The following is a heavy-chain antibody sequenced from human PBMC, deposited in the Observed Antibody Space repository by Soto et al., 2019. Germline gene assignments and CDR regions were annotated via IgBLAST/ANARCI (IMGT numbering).Heavy chain of an antibody. CDR1: GFTVSSNY. CDR3: ARGIPYFDY. J-gene: IGHJ4*02. V-gene: IGHV3-53*04. Sequence: GGSLRLSCAASGFTVSSNYMSWVRQAPGEGLEWVSVLYSGGSTYYADFVKGRFTISRHNSQNTLYLQMNSLRAEDTAVYYCARGIPYFDYWGQGTLVTVSS. CDR2: LYSGGST.